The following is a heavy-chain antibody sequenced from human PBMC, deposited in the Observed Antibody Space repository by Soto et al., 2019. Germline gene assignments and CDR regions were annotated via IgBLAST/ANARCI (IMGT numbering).Heavy chain of an antibody. J-gene: IGHJ4*02. CDR1: GFSLSTTGVA. D-gene: IGHD5-12*01. V-gene: IGHV2-5*02. CDR2: IYWDDDR. Sequence: QITLKESGPTLVRPTQTLTLTCTFSGFSLSTTGVAVAWIRQPPGEALEWLALIYWDDDRRYNSSLKSRLTITKDTSRDQVVLAMTNMDPMDTATYFCAHSQRGPRDFWGPGILVTVSS. CDR3: AHSQRGPRDF.